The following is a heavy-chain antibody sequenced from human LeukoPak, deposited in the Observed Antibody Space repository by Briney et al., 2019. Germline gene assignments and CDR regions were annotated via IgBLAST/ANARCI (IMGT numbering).Heavy chain of an antibody. D-gene: IGHD6-13*01. CDR3: ATVGSSSWYGLDY. CDR2: IYSGGST. CDR1: GFTVSSNY. V-gene: IGHV3-53*01. Sequence: GGSLRLSCAASGFTVSSNYMSWVRQAPGKGLEWVSVIYSGGSTYYADSVKGRFTISRDNSKNTLYLQMNSPRAEDTAVYYCATVGSSSWYGLDYWGQGTLVTVSS. J-gene: IGHJ4*02.